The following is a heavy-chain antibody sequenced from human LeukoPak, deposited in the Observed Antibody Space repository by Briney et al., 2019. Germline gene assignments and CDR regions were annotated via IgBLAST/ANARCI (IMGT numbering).Heavy chain of an antibody. D-gene: IGHD3-10*01. CDR1: GFTFSSYG. V-gene: IGHV3-NL1*01. J-gene: IGHJ4*02. CDR2: IYSGGRT. Sequence: PGGSLRLSCAASGFTFSSYGMHWVRQAPGKGLEWVSVIYSGGRTYYADSVKGRFTISRDNAKNSLYLQMNSLRAEDTAVYYCAREWYGELIWGQGTLVTVSS. CDR3: AREWYGELI.